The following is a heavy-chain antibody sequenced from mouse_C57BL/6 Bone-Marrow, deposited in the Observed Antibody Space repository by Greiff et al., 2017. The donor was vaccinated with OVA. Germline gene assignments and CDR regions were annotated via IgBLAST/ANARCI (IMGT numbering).Heavy chain of an antibody. CDR1: GFTFSDYG. Sequence: EVKLMESGGGLVKPGGSLKLSCAASGFTFSDYGMHWVRQAPEKGLEWVAYISSGCSTIYYDVTVKGRFTISRENAKNTLFLQMTRLRSEDTAMYYCARRLLWVRSYYYAMDYWGQGTSVTVSS. V-gene: IGHV5-17*01. CDR2: ISSGCSTI. D-gene: IGHD2-14*01. CDR3: ARRLLWVRSYYYAMDY. J-gene: IGHJ4*01.